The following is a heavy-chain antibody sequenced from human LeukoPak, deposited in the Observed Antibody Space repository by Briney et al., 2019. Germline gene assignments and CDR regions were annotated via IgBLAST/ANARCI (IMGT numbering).Heavy chain of an antibody. D-gene: IGHD4-17*01. CDR1: GGSISSYY. CDR3: AREPTVTNAFDI. V-gene: IGHV4-59*01. J-gene: IGHJ3*02. Sequence: PSETLSLTCTVSGGSISSYYWSWIRQPPGKGLEWIGYIYYSGSTNYNPSLKSRVTISVDTSKNQFSLKLSPVTAADTAVYYCAREPTVTNAFDIWGQGTMVTVSS. CDR2: IYYSGST.